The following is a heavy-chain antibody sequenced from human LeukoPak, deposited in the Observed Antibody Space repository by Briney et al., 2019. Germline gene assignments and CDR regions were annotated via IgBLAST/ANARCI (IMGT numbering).Heavy chain of an antibody. D-gene: IGHD3-22*01. V-gene: IGHV4-59*08. CDR3: ARPDRSDSYGILGFDS. CDR2: IHYTGST. Sequence: PSETLSLTCTVSGASMTNYYWIWVRQPPGKGLERIGYIHYTGSTDYNPSLRSRVTMSIDTSKSQFSLNLRSVTATDTSVYYCARPDRSDSYGILGFDSWGQGTMVTVSS. CDR1: GASMTNYY. J-gene: IGHJ3*02.